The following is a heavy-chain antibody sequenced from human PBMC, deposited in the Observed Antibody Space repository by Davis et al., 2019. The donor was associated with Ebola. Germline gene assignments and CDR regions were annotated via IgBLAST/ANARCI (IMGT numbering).Heavy chain of an antibody. D-gene: IGHD6-19*01. CDR1: GYTFTSYY. CDR3: ARASFGYNSGWYADY. J-gene: IGHJ4*02. Sequence: AASVKVSCKASGYTFTSYYMHWGRQAPGQGLERMGWISAYNGNTNYAPRFQGRVTITTDTSASTVYLDLTSLRSDDTAVFYCARASFGYNSGWYADYWGPGSLVTVSS. V-gene: IGHV1-18*04. CDR2: ISAYNGNT.